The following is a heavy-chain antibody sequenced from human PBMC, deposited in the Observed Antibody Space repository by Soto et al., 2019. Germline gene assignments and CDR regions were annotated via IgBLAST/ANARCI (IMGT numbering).Heavy chain of an antibody. V-gene: IGHV4-4*07. CDR2: IYRSGNT. Sequence: LSLTCPVSGGSISGHYWSWIRQPAGKGLEWIGRIYRSGNTNFDPSLKSRVTMSVDTSKNQFSLKLSSVTVADTAVYYCARDSQIWFDPWGQGTLVTVSS. CDR1: GGSISGHY. CDR3: ARDSQIWFDP. J-gene: IGHJ5*02.